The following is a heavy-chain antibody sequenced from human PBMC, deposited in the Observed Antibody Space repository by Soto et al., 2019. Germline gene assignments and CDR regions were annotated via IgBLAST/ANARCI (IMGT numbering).Heavy chain of an antibody. CDR2: IYYSVST. Sequence: SETLSLTCTVSGGSISSSSYYWGWIRQPPGKWLEWIVSIYYSVSTYYNPSLKSRVTISVDTSKNQLSLKLSSVTAADTAVYYCARHPDTAMVKYYCYYGMDVWGQGTTVTVSS. V-gene: IGHV4-39*01. J-gene: IGHJ6*02. CDR1: GGSISSSSYY. D-gene: IGHD5-18*01. CDR3: ARHPDTAMVKYYCYYGMDV.